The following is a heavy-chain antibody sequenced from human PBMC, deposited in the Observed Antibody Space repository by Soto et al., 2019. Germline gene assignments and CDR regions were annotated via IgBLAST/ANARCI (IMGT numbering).Heavy chain of an antibody. Sequence: GGSLRLSCAASGFTFSSYGMHWVRQAPGKGLEWVAVIWYDGSNKYYADSVKGRFTISRDNSKNTLYLQMNSLRAEDTAVYYCARPIYGDYYYFDYWGQGTLVTVSS. D-gene: IGHD4-17*01. CDR3: ARPIYGDYYYFDY. V-gene: IGHV3-33*01. CDR1: GFTFSSYG. CDR2: IWYDGSNK. J-gene: IGHJ4*02.